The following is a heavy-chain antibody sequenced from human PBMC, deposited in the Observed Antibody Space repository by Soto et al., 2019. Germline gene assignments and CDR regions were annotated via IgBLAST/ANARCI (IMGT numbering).Heavy chain of an antibody. CDR2: ISYDGSNK. CDR1: GFTFSSYG. CDR3: AKDLGSPPTLPYDSSGAPGVY. Sequence: PGGSLRLSCAASGFTFSSYGMHWVRQAPGKGLEWVAVISYDGSNKYYADSVKGRFTISRDNSKNTLYLQMNSLRAEDTAVYYCAKDLGSPPTLPYDSSGAPGVYWGQGTLVTVSS. J-gene: IGHJ4*02. D-gene: IGHD3-22*01. V-gene: IGHV3-30*18.